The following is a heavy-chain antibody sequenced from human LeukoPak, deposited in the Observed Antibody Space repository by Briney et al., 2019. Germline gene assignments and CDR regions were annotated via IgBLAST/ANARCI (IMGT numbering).Heavy chain of an antibody. D-gene: IGHD3-3*01. J-gene: IGHJ6*03. Sequence: ASVKVSCKASGYTFTSYYMHWVRQAPGQGLEWMGIINPSGGSTSYAQKFQGRVTMTRDTSTSTVYMELSSLRSEDTAVYYCARDPWDFWSGYLPTGYYYMDVWGKGTTVTVSS. CDR2: INPSGGST. CDR1: GYTFTSYY. CDR3: ARDPWDFWSGYLPTGYYYMDV. V-gene: IGHV1-46*03.